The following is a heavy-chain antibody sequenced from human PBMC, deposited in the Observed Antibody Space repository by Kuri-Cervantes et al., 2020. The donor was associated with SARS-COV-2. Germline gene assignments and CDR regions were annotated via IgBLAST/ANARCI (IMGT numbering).Heavy chain of an antibody. Sequence: SETLSLTCTVSGGSISSSSYYWGWIRQPPGKGLEWIGSIYYSGSTYYNPSLKSRVTISVDTSKNQFSLKLSSVTAADTAVYYCARRGFTISGVVITNWFDPWGQGTLVTVSS. CDR3: ARRGFTISGVVITNWFDP. D-gene: IGHD3-3*01. J-gene: IGHJ5*02. CDR2: IYYSGST. V-gene: IGHV4-39*01. CDR1: GGSISSSSYY.